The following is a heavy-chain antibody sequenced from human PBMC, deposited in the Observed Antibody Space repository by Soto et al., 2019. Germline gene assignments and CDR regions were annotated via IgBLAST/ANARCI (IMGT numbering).Heavy chain of an antibody. CDR2: ISGSGGST. V-gene: IGHV3-23*01. Sequence: PGGSLRLSCAASGFTFSSYAMSWVRQAPGKGLEWVSAISGSGGSTYYADSVKGRFTISRDNSKNTLYLQMNSLRAEDTAVYYCAKDPWNNWNINGPLDYWGQGTLVTVSS. D-gene: IGHD1-20*01. CDR1: GFTFSSYA. CDR3: AKDPWNNWNINGPLDY. J-gene: IGHJ4*02.